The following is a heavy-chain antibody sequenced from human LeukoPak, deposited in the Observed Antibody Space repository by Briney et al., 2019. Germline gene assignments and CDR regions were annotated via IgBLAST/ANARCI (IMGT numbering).Heavy chain of an antibody. Sequence: GGSLRLSCAASGFTFSSYAVSWVRQAPGKGLEWVSAISGSGGSTYYADSVKGRFTISRDNSKNTLYLQMNSLRVEDTAVYYCAFPHDSGFDYWGQGTLVTVSS. V-gene: IGHV3-23*01. J-gene: IGHJ4*02. D-gene: IGHD1-1*01. CDR2: ISGSGGST. CDR1: GFTFSSYA. CDR3: AFPHDSGFDY.